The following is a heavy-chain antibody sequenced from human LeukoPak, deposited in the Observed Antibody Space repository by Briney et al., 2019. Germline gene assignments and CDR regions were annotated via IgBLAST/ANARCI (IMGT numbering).Heavy chain of an antibody. D-gene: IGHD3-3*01. CDR3: ARGQGSGYYDY. V-gene: IGHV3-33*08. J-gene: IGHJ4*02. Sequence: TGGSLRLSCAASGFTFSDDWMNWVRQAPGKGLEWVAGIWSDGTTKYYADSQKGRFTISRDISKNTLFLQMNSLRAEDTAVFYCARGQGSGYYDYWGQGTLVIVSS. CDR1: GFTFSDDW. CDR2: IWSDGTTK.